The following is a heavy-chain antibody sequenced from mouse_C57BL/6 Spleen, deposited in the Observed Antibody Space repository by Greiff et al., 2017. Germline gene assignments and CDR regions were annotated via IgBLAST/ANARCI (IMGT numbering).Heavy chain of an antibody. CDR3: ARGLLLPGYFDF. J-gene: IGHJ2*01. V-gene: IGHV5-17*01. CDR2: ISSGSSTI. CDR1: GFTFSDYG. D-gene: IGHD1-1*01. Sequence: DVQLVESGGGLVKPGGSLKLSCAASGFTFSDYGMHWVRQAPEKGLEWVAYISSGSSTIDYAETVKGRFTISTDNTTNTLFLQMTSLRSEDTAMYYCARGLLLPGYFDFWGQGTTLTVSS.